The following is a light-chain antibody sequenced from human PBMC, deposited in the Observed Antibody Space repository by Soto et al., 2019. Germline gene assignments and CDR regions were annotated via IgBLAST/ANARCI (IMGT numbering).Light chain of an antibody. J-gene: IGLJ3*02. Sequence: QSALTQPASVSGSPGQSSTISCTGSSSDVGGYNYVSWYQHHPGKAPKVMIYDVSNRPSGVSNRFSGSKSGNTASLTISGLQAEDEADYYCSSYTSSSTLWVFGGGTQLTVL. CDR2: DVS. CDR3: SSYTSSSTLWV. CDR1: SSDVGGYNY. V-gene: IGLV2-14*03.